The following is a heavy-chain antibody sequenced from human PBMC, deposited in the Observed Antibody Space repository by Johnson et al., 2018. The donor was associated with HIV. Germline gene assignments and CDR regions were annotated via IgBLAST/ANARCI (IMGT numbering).Heavy chain of an antibody. J-gene: IGHJ3*02. V-gene: IGHV3-13*01. Sequence: VQLVESGGGLVQPGGSLRLSCAVSGFTFSSYDMHWVRQGTGKGLEWVSDIGTAGDTYYPGSVKGRFTISRDNSKNTMYLQMNSLRAEDTALYYCARVSSNGDSSGLVDVFDIWGQGTMVTVSS. CDR1: GFTFSSYD. CDR2: IGTAGDT. CDR3: ARVSSNGDSSGLVDVFDI. D-gene: IGHD3-22*01.